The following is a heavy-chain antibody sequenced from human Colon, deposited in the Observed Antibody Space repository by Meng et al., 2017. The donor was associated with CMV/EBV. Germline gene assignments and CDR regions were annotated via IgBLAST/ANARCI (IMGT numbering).Heavy chain of an antibody. V-gene: IGHV1-3*04. CDR1: GYNFSSYA. D-gene: IGHD6-19*01. CDR2: INTGIGNT. CDR3: ARAIPVAGTFYY. J-gene: IGHJ4*02. Sequence: KASGYNFSSYALHWVRQAPGQRLEWMGWINTGIGNTKYSQKFQGRITITRDASANTAYMELSSLRSEDTAVYYCARAIPVAGTFYYWGQGTLVTVSS.